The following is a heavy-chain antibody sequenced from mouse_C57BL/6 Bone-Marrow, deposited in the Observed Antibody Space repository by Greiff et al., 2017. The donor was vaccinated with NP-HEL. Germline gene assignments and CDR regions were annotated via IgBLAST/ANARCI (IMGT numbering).Heavy chain of an antibody. J-gene: IGHJ4*01. V-gene: IGHV5-2*01. CDR1: EYEFPSHD. CDR3: ARHGTLDAMDY. CDR2: INSDGGST. Sequence: VKLVESLKLSCESNEYEFPSHDMSWVRKTPEKRLELVAAINSDGGSTYYPDTMERRFIISRDNTKKTLYLQMSSLRSEDTALYYCARHGTLDAMDYGGQGTSVTVSS.